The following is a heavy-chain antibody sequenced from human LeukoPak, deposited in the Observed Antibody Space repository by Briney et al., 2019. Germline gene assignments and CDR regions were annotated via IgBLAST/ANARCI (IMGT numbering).Heavy chain of an antibody. CDR1: GFTFSSYD. CDR3: GILPPGY. V-gene: IGHV3-74*01. CDR2: INSDGSST. Sequence: GGALRLSCAASGFTFSSYDMTWVRQAPGKGLVWVSRINSDGSSTNYADSVKGRFTISRDDAKNTLYLLMNSLGDEDTAVYYCGILPPGYWGQGTQVTVS. D-gene: IGHD2-8*02. J-gene: IGHJ4*02.